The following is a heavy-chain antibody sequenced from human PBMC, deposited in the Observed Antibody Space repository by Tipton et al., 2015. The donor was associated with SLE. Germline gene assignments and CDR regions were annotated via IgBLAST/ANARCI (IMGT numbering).Heavy chain of an antibody. CDR2: IIHSGVT. Sequence: GLVKPSQTLSLTCAVYGESFNGYFWTWIRQPPGKGLEWLAEIIHSGVTNYNPSLRSRVTISVDTSKNQFSLKLGSVTAADTAVYYCAWTYGSGSYPYGMDVWGQGTTVTVSS. CDR3: AWTYGSGSYPYGMDV. J-gene: IGHJ6*02. D-gene: IGHD3-10*01. V-gene: IGHV4-34*12. CDR1: GESFNGYF.